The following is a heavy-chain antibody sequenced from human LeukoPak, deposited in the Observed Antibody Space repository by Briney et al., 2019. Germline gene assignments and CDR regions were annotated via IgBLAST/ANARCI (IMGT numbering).Heavy chain of an antibody. J-gene: IGHJ4*02. CDR3: AKDQTIFGVVQDQYFDY. D-gene: IGHD3-3*01. V-gene: IGHV3-23*01. Sequence: GGSLRLSCAASGFTLSSYAMSWVRQAPGKGLEWVSAISGSGGSTYYADSVKGRFTISRGNSKNTLYLQMNSLRAEDTAVYYCAKDQTIFGVVQDQYFDYWGQGTLVTVSS. CDR2: ISGSGGST. CDR1: GFTLSSYA.